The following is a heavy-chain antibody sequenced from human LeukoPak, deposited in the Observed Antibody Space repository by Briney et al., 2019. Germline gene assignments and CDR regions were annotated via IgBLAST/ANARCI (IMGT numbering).Heavy chain of an antibody. D-gene: IGHD6-13*01. CDR1: GDTFINYA. Sequence: ASVKVSCKASGDTFINYAVSWVRQAPGQGLEWMGWISAYNGNTNYAQKLQGRVTMTTDTSTSTAYMELRSLRSDDTAVYYCARDQSGYSSSLYWGQGTLVTVSS. J-gene: IGHJ4*02. V-gene: IGHV1-18*01. CDR2: ISAYNGNT. CDR3: ARDQSGYSSSLY.